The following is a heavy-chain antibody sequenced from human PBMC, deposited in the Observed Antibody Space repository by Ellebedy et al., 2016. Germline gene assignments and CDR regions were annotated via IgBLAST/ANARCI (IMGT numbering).Heavy chain of an antibody. D-gene: IGHD4-17*01. J-gene: IGHJ4*02. Sequence: GGSLRLSXAASGIGFSDFFMSWVRQAPGGGLEWISTISGDGDTTFSADSVKGRFTISRDSSKNSVYLRMNNLRVEDTAVYYCKQGHYADLWGQGTLVTVSS. CDR1: GIGFSDFF. CDR3: KQGHYADL. V-gene: IGHV3-23*01. CDR2: ISGDGDTT.